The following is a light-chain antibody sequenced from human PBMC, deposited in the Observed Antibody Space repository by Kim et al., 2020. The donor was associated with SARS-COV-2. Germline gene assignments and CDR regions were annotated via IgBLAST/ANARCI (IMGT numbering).Light chain of an antibody. Sequence: PGERATLSCRASQSVSSSSLAWYQQKPGQAPRLLIYDASSRATGIPGRFSGSGSGTDFTLTLTRLEPEDFAVYYCQQYGSSPLTFGGGTKV. V-gene: IGKV3-20*01. CDR1: QSVSSSS. CDR2: DAS. J-gene: IGKJ4*01. CDR3: QQYGSSPLT.